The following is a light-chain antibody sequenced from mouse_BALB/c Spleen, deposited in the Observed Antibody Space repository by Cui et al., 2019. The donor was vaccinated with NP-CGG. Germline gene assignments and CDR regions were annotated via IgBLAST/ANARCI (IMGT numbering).Light chain of an antibody. CDR1: IGAVTTSNY. J-gene: IGLJ1*01. V-gene: IGLV1*01. Sequence: AVVTQASALTTSPGETVILTCRSSIGAVTTSNYANWVQEKPDHLFTGLIGGTNNRVPGVPARFSGSLIGDKAALTITGAQTEDEAIYFCALWYSNHWVFGGGTKLTVL. CDR2: GTN. CDR3: ALWYSNHWV.